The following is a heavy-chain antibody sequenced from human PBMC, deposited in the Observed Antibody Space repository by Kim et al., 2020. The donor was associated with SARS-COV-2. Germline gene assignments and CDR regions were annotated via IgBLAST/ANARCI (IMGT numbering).Heavy chain of an antibody. D-gene: IGHD2-2*01. V-gene: IGHV3-30-3*01. CDR3: ARDLLPRDIVVVCY. CDR1: GFTFSSYA. J-gene: IGHJ4*02. CDR2: ISYDGSNK. Sequence: GGSLRLSCAASGFTFSSYAMHWVRQAPGKGLEWVAVISYDGSNKYYADSVKGRFTISRDNSKNTLYLQMNSLRAEDTAVYYCARDLLPRDIVVVCYWGQGTLVTVSS.